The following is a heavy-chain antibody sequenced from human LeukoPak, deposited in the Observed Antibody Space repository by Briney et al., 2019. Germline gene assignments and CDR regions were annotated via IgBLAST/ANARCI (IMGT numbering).Heavy chain of an antibody. CDR1: GYTFTSYG. J-gene: IGHJ6*02. Sequence: ASVKVSCKASGYTFTSYGISWVGQAPGQGGEGVGWISAYNGNTNYAQKLQGRVTMTTDTSTSTAYMELRSLRSDDTAVYYCASVYCSSTSCPRGDYYYGMDVWGQGTTVTVSS. CDR2: ISAYNGNT. CDR3: ASVYCSSTSCPRGDYYYGMDV. V-gene: IGHV1-18*01. D-gene: IGHD2-2*01.